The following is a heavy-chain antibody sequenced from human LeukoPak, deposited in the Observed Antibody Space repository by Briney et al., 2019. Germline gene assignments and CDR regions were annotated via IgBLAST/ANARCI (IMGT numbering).Heavy chain of an antibody. V-gene: IGHV4-34*01. CDR3: ARQRGGSIFRRQYYFDY. D-gene: IGHD3-3*01. Sequence: PSETLSLTCAVYGGSFSGYYWSWIRQPPGKGLEWIGEINHSGSTNYNPSLKSRVTTSVDTSKNQFSLKLRSVTAADTAVYYCARQRGGSIFRRQYYFDYLGQGTLVTVSS. CDR2: INHSGST. J-gene: IGHJ4*02. CDR1: GGSFSGYY.